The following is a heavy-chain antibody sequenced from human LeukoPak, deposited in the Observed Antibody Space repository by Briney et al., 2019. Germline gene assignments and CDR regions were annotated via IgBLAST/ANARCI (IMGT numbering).Heavy chain of an antibody. D-gene: IGHD6-13*01. CDR1: GFTFSSYW. V-gene: IGHV3-7*04. J-gene: IGHJ4*02. CDR2: IKQDGSEK. Sequence: GGSLRLSCAASGFTFSSYWMSWVRQAPGKGLEWVANIKQDGSEKYYVDSVKGRFTISRDNAKNSLYLQMSTLRAEDTAVYYRARGRGSSWTNYFDYWGQGTLVTVSS. CDR3: ARGRGSSWTNYFDY.